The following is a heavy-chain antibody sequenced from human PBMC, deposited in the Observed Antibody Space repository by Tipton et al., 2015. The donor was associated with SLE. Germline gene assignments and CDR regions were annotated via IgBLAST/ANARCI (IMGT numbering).Heavy chain of an antibody. CDR2: IYYTGNT. Sequence: TLSLTCTVSGGSISSTSYYWGWIRQPPGKGLEWIGTIYYTGNTFYNPSLKSRVTISVDTSKNQFSLILNSVTAADTAVYYCARRQSSSWSHFDYWGQGILVAVSS. CDR1: GGSISSTSYY. CDR3: ARRQSSSWSHFDY. V-gene: IGHV4-39*07. D-gene: IGHD2-2*01. J-gene: IGHJ4*02.